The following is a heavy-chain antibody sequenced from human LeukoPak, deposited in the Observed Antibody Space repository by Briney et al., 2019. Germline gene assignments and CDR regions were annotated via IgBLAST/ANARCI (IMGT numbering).Heavy chain of an antibody. Sequence: PSETLSLTCTVSGGSITSSNHYWAWIRQPPGKGLEWIGSFYNTGSAYYNPSLKSRVTISLDTSKNQFSLKLSSMTAADTAVYYCAKTTPHPYYGMDVWGQGTTVTVSS. J-gene: IGHJ6*02. CDR1: GGSITSSNHY. V-gene: IGHV4-39*01. CDR3: AKTTPHPYYGMDV. CDR2: FYNTGSA. D-gene: IGHD4-11*01.